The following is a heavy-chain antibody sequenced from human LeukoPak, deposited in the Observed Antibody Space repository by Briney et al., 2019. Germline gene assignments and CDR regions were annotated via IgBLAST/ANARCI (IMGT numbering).Heavy chain of an antibody. CDR3: ARAQGLKRSLDI. Sequence: PGGSLRLSRAAPGFTFSSYSMNWVRQAPGKGLEWVSYISSSSSTIYYADSVKGRFTISRDNAKNSLYLQMNSLRAEDTAVYYCARAQGLKRSLDIWGQGTMVTVSS. V-gene: IGHV3-48*01. D-gene: IGHD3-16*01. J-gene: IGHJ3*02. CDR1: GFTFSSYS. CDR2: ISSSSSTI.